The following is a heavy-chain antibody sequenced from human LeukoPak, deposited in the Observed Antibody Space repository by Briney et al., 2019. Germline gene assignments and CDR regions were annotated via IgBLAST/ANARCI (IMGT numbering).Heavy chain of an antibody. D-gene: IGHD2-21*01. CDR3: ARSLFRKGWFDP. Sequence: SPPLALPYDESGRSISSQYGSWIRQAPGKGLEKIGYIYYSGSTNYNPSLKSRVTISVDTSKNQFSLKLSSVTAADTAVYYCARSLFRKGWFDPWGQGTVVTVSS. J-gene: IGHJ5*02. V-gene: IGHV4-59*11. CDR2: IYYSGST. CDR1: GRSISSQY.